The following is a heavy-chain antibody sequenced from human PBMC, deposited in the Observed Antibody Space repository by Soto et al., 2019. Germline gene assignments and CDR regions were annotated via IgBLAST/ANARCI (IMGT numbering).Heavy chain of an antibody. J-gene: IGHJ5*02. CDR2: MNPANGNA. V-gene: IGHV1-8*01. CDR3: ARAVGIAVTGLDL. Sequence: QEQLVQSGAEVKRPGASVKISCRASGYNFISSNINWVRQAAGQRPEWLGWMNPANGNAAFARHFQGLVTMTRDTSTDTAYMELGGLSSGDTAIYYCARAVGIAVTGLDLWGPGTLVTVS. D-gene: IGHD6-19*01. CDR1: GYNFISSN.